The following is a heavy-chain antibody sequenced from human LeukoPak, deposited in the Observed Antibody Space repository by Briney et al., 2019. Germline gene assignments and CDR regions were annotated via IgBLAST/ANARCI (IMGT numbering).Heavy chain of an antibody. Sequence: GGSLRLSCAASGFTFDDYAMHWVRQAPGKGLEWVSGISWNSGSIGYADSVKGRFTISRDNAKNSLHLQMNSVRAEDTALYYCAKANGGHLYYYFMDVWGKGTTVTVSS. J-gene: IGHJ6*03. V-gene: IGHV3-9*01. D-gene: IGHD7-27*01. CDR2: ISWNSGSI. CDR3: AKANGGHLYYYFMDV. CDR1: GFTFDDYA.